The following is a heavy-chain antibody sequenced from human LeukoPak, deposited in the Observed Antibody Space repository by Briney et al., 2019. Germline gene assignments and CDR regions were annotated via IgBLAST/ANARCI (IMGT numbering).Heavy chain of an antibody. V-gene: IGHV4-61*02. Sequence: PSQTLSLTCTVSGGSISSVSYYWSWIRQPAGKGLEWIGRIYASGNTNYNPPLKSRVTISVDTSKNQFSLKLSSVTAADTAVYYCARDFVRSEYYYYYFYMDVWGKGTTVTVSS. CDR3: ARDFVRSEYYYYYFYMDV. D-gene: IGHD4-17*01. J-gene: IGHJ6*03. CDR2: IYASGNT. CDR1: GGSISSVSYY.